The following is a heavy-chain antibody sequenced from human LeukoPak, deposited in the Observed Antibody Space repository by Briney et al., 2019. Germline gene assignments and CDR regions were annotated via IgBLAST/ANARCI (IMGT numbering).Heavy chain of an antibody. D-gene: IGHD5-12*01. CDR2: FDPEDGET. CDR1: GYTLTELS. CDR3: ARRQDIVATIDY. J-gene: IGHJ4*02. V-gene: IGHV1-24*01. Sequence: GVSVKVSCKVSGYTLTELSMHWVRQAPGKGLEWMGGFDPEDGETIYAQKFQGRVTMTRNTSISTAYMELSSLRSEDTAVYYCARRQDIVATIDYWGQGTLVTVSS.